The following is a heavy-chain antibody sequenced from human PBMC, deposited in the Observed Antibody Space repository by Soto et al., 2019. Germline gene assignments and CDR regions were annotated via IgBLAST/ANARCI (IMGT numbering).Heavy chain of an antibody. CDR3: ARELPTPFRWLRLGGAFDY. J-gene: IGHJ4*02. V-gene: IGHV4-4*02. Sequence: QVQLQESGPGLVKPSGTLSLTCAVSGGSISSSNWWSWVRQPPGKGLEWIGEIYHSGSTNYNPSLKSRVTISVDKSKNQFSLKLSSVTAADTAVYYCARELPTPFRWLRLGGAFDYWGQGTLVTVSS. CDR2: IYHSGST. D-gene: IGHD5-12*01. CDR1: GGSISSSNW.